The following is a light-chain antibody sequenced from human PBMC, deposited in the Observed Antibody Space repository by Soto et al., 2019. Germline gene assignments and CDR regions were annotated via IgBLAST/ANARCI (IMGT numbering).Light chain of an antibody. CDR3: QQTSASPRT. J-gene: IGKJ1*01. V-gene: IGKV1-12*01. CDR2: GAS. Sequence: DIRMTQSPSSVSASVGDRLTITCRASRDISNSLAWYQQTPGKAPKLLLRGASSLHRGVPSRFSGGGAGTEFTLTISSLQPEDFATYYCQQTSASPRTFGQGTKV. CDR1: RDISNS.